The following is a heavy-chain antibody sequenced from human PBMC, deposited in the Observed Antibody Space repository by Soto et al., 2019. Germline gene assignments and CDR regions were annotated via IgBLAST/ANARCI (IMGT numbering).Heavy chain of an antibody. CDR2: ISYDGSNK. J-gene: IGHJ6*02. Sequence: TGGSLRLSCAASGFTFSSYAMHWVRQAPGKGLEWVAVISYDGSNKYYADSVKGRFTISRDNSKNTLYLQMNSLRAADTAAYYCTRLPVTFTTVRGGIPVRSLPHLSDVWGQGPTVTVSS. D-gene: IGHD3-10*01. CDR1: GFTFSSYA. CDR3: TRLPVTFTTVRGGIPVRSLPHLSDV. V-gene: IGHV3-30-3*01.